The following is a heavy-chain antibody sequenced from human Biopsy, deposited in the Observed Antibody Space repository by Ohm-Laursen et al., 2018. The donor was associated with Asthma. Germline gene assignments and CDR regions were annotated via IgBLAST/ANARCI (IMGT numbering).Heavy chain of an antibody. CDR2: VNSVFGTT. CDR3: ARKAGSCISRTCYSLDF. V-gene: IGHV1-69*01. J-gene: IGHJ4*02. CDR1: GGTFNTYV. D-gene: IGHD2-2*01. Sequence: SSVKVSCKPLGGTFNTYVIGWVRQAPGQGLEWMGGVNSVFGTTTYPQKFQDRVTITADDSTSTVYMELSSLRSEDTAVYYCARKAGSCISRTCYSLDFWGQGTLVTVSS.